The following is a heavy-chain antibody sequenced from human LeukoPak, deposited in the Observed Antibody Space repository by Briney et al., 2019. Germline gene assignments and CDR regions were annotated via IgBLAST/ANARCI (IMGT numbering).Heavy chain of an antibody. D-gene: IGHD2-15*01. CDR3: ARRAGSYSHSYDY. CDR2: IYSGGST. Sequence: GGSLSLSCAASELTLSSNYMSWIRQAPGRGLEWVSFIYSGGSTYYADSVRGRFIISRDNSKNTLYLQMNSLRAEDTAVYYCARRAGSYSHSYDYRGQGTLVTVSS. J-gene: IGHJ4*02. V-gene: IGHV3-53*01. CDR1: ELTLSSNY.